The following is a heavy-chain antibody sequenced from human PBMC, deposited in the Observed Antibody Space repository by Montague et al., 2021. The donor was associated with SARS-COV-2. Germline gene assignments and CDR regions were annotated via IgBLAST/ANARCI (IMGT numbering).Heavy chain of an antibody. D-gene: IGHD3-10*01. CDR3: ARHLFSFSDSGALGYFDY. J-gene: IGHJ4*01. CDR1: GVSINNNNYY. CDR2: IYYSGST. V-gene: IGHV4-39*01. Sequence: SETLSLTCDVSGVSINNNNYYWGWIRQPPGKGLEWIGTIYYSGSTYYNPSLKSRVTISVDTSKNQFSLRVRSVTAADTAVYYCARHLFSFSDSGALGYFDYWGNGTLAAVSS.